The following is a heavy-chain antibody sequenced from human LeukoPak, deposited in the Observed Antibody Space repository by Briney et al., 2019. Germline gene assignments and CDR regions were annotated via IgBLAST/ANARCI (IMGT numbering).Heavy chain of an antibody. J-gene: IGHJ4*02. CDR2: INHSGST. CDR3: ARSYRGYSGYVDY. CDR1: GGSFSGYY. V-gene: IGHV4-34*01. D-gene: IGHD5-12*01. Sequence: SETLSLTFAVYGGSFSGYYWSWIRQSPGKGLEWIGEINHSGSTNYNPSLKSRVTISVDTSKNQFSLKLSSVTAADTAVYYCARSYRGYSGYVDYWGQGTLVTVSS.